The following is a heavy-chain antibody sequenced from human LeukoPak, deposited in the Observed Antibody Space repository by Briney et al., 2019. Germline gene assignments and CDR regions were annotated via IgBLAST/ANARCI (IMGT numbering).Heavy chain of an antibody. CDR1: GFNFRGYG. D-gene: IGHD3-10*01. CDR3: ARDEVFYSGSGANYYYGMDV. V-gene: IGHV3-33*01. J-gene: IGHJ6*02. CDR2: IWYDGSKK. Sequence: QPGGSLRLSCAASGFNFRGYGMHWVRQAPGKGLEWVAVIWYDGSKKYYGDSVKGRFTISRDDSKSTLYLEMNTLGAEDTAIYYCARDEVFYSGSGANYYYGMDVWGQGTTVTVSS.